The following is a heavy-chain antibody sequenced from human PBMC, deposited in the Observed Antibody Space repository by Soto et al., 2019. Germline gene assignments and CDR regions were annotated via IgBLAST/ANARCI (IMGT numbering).Heavy chain of an antibody. V-gene: IGHV4-30-4*01. J-gene: IGHJ5*02. CDR1: GGSISSVDYY. D-gene: IGHD5-12*01. CDR3: ARVRGYDLWFGP. Sequence: SETLSLTCTVSGGSISSVDYYWSWIRQPPGKGLEWIGYIYYSGSTYYNPSLKSRVTISVDTSKNQFSLKLSSVTAAHTAVYYCARVRGYDLWFGPWGQGTLVTVSS. CDR2: IYYSGST.